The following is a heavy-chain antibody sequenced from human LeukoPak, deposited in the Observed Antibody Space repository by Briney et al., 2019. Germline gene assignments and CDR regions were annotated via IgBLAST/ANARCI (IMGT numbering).Heavy chain of an antibody. CDR3: ARVSDFWCGYYMNDRWFDP. Sequence: SETLSLTCTVSGGSISSYYWSWIRQPPGKGLEWIGYIYYSGSTNYNPSLKSRVTISVDTSKNQFSLKLSSVTAADTAVYYCARVSDFWCGYYMNDRWFDPCGQGTLVTVSS. V-gene: IGHV4-59*01. CDR2: IYYSGST. J-gene: IGHJ5*02. CDR1: GGSISSYY. D-gene: IGHD3-3*01.